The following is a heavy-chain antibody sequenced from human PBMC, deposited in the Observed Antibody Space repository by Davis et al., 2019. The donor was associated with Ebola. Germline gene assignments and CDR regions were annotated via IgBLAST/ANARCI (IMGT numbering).Heavy chain of an antibody. D-gene: IGHD2-21*01. CDR3: ARWPPLRVWYYGMDV. V-gene: IGHV4-34*01. J-gene: IGHJ6*02. CDR2: INHSGNT. Sequence: SETLSLTCAVYGGSFSGYYWSWIRQPPGKGLEWIGEINHSGNTNYNPSLKSRVTISVDTSKNQFSLKLSSVTAADTAVYYCARWPPLRVWYYGMDVWGQGTTVTVSS. CDR1: GGSFSGYY.